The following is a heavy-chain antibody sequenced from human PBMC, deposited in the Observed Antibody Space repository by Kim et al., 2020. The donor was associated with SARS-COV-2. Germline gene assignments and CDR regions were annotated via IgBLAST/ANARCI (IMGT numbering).Heavy chain of an antibody. V-gene: IGHV4-34*01. J-gene: IGHJ5*01. Sequence: SETLSLTCAVYGGSFSGYYWSWIRQPPGKGLEWVGEINHSGSTNYNPALKSRVTISVDTSKNQFSLKLSSVTAADTAVFYCSRARTAARQPVRHGGAWG. CDR3: SRARTAARQPVRHGGA. CDR2: INHSGST. CDR1: GGSFSGYY. D-gene: IGHD3-16*01.